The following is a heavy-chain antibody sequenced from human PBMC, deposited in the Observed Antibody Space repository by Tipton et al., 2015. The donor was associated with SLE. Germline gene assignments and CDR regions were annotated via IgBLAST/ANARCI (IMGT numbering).Heavy chain of an antibody. V-gene: IGHV5-51*03. CDR2: IYPDNSDT. CDR1: GYSFGTHW. J-gene: IGHJ6*02. CDR3: ARRAYGDDHYGLDV. Sequence: VQLVQSGAEVKKPGESLKISCKGSGYSFGTHWIAWVRQMPGKGLEWMGIIYPDNSDTRYSPSFRGQVTMSADKSVNTAYLNWSSLKSADTAIYYCARRAYGDDHYGLDVWGQGATVTVSS. D-gene: IGHD4-17*01.